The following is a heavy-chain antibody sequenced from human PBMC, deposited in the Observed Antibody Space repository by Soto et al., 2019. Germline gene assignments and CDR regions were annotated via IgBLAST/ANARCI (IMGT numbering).Heavy chain of an antibody. CDR1: GGSISSGGYS. Sequence: LSLTCAVSGGSISSGGYSWSWIRQPPGKGLEWIGYIYHSGSTYYNPSLKSRVTISVDRSKNQFSLKLISVTTADTAVYFCAREGNLGRWIQPLDSWGQGTLVTVSS. J-gene: IGHJ4*02. CDR2: IYHSGST. V-gene: IGHV4-30-2*01. CDR3: AREGNLGRWIQPLDS. D-gene: IGHD2-2*03.